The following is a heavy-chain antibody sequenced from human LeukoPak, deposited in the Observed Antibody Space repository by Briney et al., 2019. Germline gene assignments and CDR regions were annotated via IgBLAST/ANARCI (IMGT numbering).Heavy chain of an antibody. CDR3: ARGPAGYN. D-gene: IGHD1-1*01. CDR1: GFTVSSNR. CDR2: IYSGGST. Sequence: GGSLRLSCAASGFTVSSNRMSWVRQAPGKGLEWVSVIYSGGSTDYADSVKGRFTISRDNSKNTLYLQMNSLRAEDTAVYRCARGPAGYNWGQGTLVTVSS. V-gene: IGHV3-53*01. J-gene: IGHJ4*02.